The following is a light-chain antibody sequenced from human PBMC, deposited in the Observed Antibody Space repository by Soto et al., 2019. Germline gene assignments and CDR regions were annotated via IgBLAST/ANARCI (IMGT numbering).Light chain of an antibody. CDR3: QQYNSYSPT. J-gene: IGKJ1*01. CDR2: DAS. V-gene: IGKV1-5*01. Sequence: DIQMTQSPSTLSASVGDRVTITCRASQSISSWLAWYQQKPGKAPKLLIYDASSLESGVPSKFSGSGSGTEFTLTISSLQPDDFATYYCQQYNSYSPTFGQGTKVEF. CDR1: QSISSW.